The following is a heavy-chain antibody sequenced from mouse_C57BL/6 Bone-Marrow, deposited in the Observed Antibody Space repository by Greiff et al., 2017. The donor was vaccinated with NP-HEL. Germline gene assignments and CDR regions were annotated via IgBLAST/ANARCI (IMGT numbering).Heavy chain of an antibody. D-gene: IGHD1-2*01. CDR2: IDPSDSYT. J-gene: IGHJ2*01. V-gene: IGHV1-59*01. Sequence: QVQLQQPGAELVRPGTSVKLSCKASGYTFTSYWMHWVKQRPGQGLEWIGVIDPSDSYTNYNQKFKGKATLTVDTSSSTAYMQLSSLTSEDSAVYYCARKLRHYYFDDWGQGTTLTVSS. CDR3: ARKLRHYYFDD. CDR1: GYTFTSYW.